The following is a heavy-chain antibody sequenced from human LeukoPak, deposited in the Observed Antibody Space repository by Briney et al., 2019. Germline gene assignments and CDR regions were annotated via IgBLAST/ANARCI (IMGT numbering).Heavy chain of an antibody. CDR3: ARGPGSGRNYNWFDP. Sequence: PGGSLRLPCSTSGFTFSSYRMNSVRQAPGKGLEWVSSISGSSSSIYDADSVKGRFTSPRDNAKNSLYLQMNSLRAEDTAVYYCARGPGSGRNYNWFDPWGKGTLVTVSS. D-gene: IGHD3-10*01. CDR1: GFTFSSYR. J-gene: IGHJ5*02. CDR2: ISGSSSSI. V-gene: IGHV3-21*01.